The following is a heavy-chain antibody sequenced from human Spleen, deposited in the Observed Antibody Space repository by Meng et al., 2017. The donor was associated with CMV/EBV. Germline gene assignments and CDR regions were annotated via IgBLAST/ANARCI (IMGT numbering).Heavy chain of an antibody. D-gene: IGHD2-8*01. Sequence: GESLKISCAASGFTFSSYSMNWVRQAPGKGLEWVSSISSSSSYIYYADSVKGRFTISRDNAKNSLYLQMNSLRAEDTAVYYCARDRRLMRDSFDYWGQGTLVTVSS. CDR1: GFTFSSYS. CDR3: ARDRRLMRDSFDY. J-gene: IGHJ4*02. CDR2: ISSSSSYI. V-gene: IGHV3-21*01.